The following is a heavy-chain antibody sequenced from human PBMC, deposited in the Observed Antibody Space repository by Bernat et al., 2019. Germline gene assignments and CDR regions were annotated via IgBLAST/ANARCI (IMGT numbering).Heavy chain of an antibody. CDR1: GGSISSYY. D-gene: IGHD3-22*01. V-gene: IGHV4-59*01. CDR2: IYYSGST. Sequence: QVQLQESGPGLVKPSETLSLTCTVSGGSISSYYWSWIRQPPGKGLEWIGYIYYSGSTNYNPSLKSRVTISVDTSKNQFSLKLSSVTAADTAVYYCARTSYDSSGYFAVGSYYFDYWGQGTLVTVSS. J-gene: IGHJ4*02. CDR3: ARTSYDSSGYFAVGSYYFDY.